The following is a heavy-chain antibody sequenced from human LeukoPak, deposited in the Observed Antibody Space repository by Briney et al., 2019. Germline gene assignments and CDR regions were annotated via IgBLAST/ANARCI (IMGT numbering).Heavy chain of an antibody. CDR3: ARLVVPPGNRGWYYEH. CDR2: INQGGSEK. Sequence: GGSLRLSCAASEFIFSNYWMSRVRQGPGEGPEWVANINQGGSEKYYVVSVKGRFTTSRDNAKNSLDLQMNSLRVEDTAIYYCARLVVPPGNRGWYYEHWGQGTLVTVSS. V-gene: IGHV3-7*03. D-gene: IGHD2-2*01. CDR1: EFIFSNYW. J-gene: IGHJ4*02.